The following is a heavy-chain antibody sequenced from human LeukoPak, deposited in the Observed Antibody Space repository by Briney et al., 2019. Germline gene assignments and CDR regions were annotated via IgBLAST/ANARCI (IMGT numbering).Heavy chain of an antibody. Sequence: PGGSLRLSCAASGFTVSSNYMSWVRQAPGKGLEWVSVIYSAGSTYYADSVKGRFTISRDNSKNTLYLQMNSLRDEDRAVYYCARAATYSWGQGTLVTVSS. V-gene: IGHV3-66*01. CDR1: GFTVSSNY. CDR3: ARAATYS. CDR2: IYSAGST. D-gene: IGHD6-25*01. J-gene: IGHJ5*02.